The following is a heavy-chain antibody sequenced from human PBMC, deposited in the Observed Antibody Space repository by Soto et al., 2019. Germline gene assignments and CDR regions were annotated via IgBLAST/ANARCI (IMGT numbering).Heavy chain of an antibody. J-gene: IGHJ5*02. CDR3: AGESRAVVTATNWFDP. V-gene: IGHV4-39*02. CDR1: GGSISSSSYY. D-gene: IGHD2-21*02. Sequence: QLQLQESGPGLVKPSETLSLTCTVSGGSISSSSYYWGWIRQPPGKGLEWIGSIYYSGSTYYNPSLSSRLTIPVDTSKNQSHLKLSSVTAADTAVYYCAGESRAVVTATNWFDPCGQGTLVTVSS. CDR2: IYYSGST.